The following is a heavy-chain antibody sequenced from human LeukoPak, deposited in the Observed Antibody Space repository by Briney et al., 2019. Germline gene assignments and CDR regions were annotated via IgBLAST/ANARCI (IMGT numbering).Heavy chain of an antibody. Sequence: ASVKVSCKASGYTFTVYYMHWVRQAPGQGLEWMGWINPNSGGTNYAQKFQGRVTMTRDTSISTAYMELSSLRSEDTAVYYCATVRGMITFGGVIPYYFDYWGQGTLVTVSS. CDR1: GYTFTVYY. D-gene: IGHD3-16*02. J-gene: IGHJ4*02. CDR2: INPNSGGT. V-gene: IGHV1-2*02. CDR3: ATVRGMITFGGVIPYYFDY.